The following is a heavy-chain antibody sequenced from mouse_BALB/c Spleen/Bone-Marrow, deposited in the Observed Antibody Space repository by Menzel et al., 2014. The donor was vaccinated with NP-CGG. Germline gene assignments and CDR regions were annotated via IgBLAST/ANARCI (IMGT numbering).Heavy chain of an antibody. CDR1: GFSLTDFG. CDR2: IWGDGTT. CDR3: ARDQCDLYYAIGC. V-gene: IGHV2-6-7*01. J-gene: IGHJ4*01. D-gene: IGHD2-13*01. Sequence: QVQLKHSGPGLVAPSQSPSITCTVSGFSLTDFGINWVRQPPGKGLEWLGMIWGDGTTDYYSVLKSRLSTSKDNSKSQVILKMNRLQTDDTDRCYCARDQCDLYYAIGCCGLRASDTVSS.